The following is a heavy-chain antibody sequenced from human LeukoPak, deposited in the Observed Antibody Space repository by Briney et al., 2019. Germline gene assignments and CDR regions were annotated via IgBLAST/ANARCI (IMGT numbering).Heavy chain of an antibody. CDR3: ARATYDSSAVDAFDI. D-gene: IGHD3-22*01. V-gene: IGHV3-11*01. J-gene: IGHJ3*02. CDR1: GFTLRDYF. Sequence: GGSLRLSCAASGFTLRDYFMSWIRQAPGKGLEGVAYTNTAGNTIYYADSMKGRFTISRDNAKNSLYLQMNTLRAEDTAVYFCARATYDSSAVDAFDIWGQGTMVTVSP. CDR2: TNTAGNTI.